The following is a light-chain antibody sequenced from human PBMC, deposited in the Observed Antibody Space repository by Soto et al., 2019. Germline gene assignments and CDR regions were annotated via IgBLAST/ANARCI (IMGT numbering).Light chain of an antibody. CDR1: QSISSW. J-gene: IGKJ2*01. CDR2: KAS. CDR3: QQYNSYQYT. Sequence: DIQMTQSPSTLSASVGDRVTITCRASQSISSWLAWYQQNPGKAPKLLIYKASSLEGGIPSRFSGSGSETEFSRTISSLQPEYFSTYFCQQYNSYQYTLRQGTKLEIK. V-gene: IGKV1-5*03.